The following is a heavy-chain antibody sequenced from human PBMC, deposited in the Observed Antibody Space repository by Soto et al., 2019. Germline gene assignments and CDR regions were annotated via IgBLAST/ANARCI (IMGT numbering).Heavy chain of an antibody. D-gene: IGHD6-6*01. V-gene: IGHV3-30*02. CDR3: AKEYSSSYLTYYFVY. CDR2: IRFDGSNI. J-gene: IGHJ4*02. Sequence: PGGSLRLSCVAPGVIFSGYGMHWVRQAPGKGLEWVAVIRFDGSNIYYADSVKGRFTISRDNSKNTLYLQMNSLRAEDTAVYYCAKEYSSSYLTYYFVYWGQGTLVTVSS. CDR1: GVIFSGYG.